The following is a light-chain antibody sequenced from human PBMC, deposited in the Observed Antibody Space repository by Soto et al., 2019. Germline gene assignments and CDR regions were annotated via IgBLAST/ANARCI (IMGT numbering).Light chain of an antibody. J-gene: IGKJ2*01. CDR3: QQSNSFPYT. Sequence: DIPMTQSPSSVSASIGDRVTITCRASQGVGSWLAWYQQKPGRAPKLLIYAASTLQSGVPSRFSGSGSGTDFTLTISSLEAEDFATYYCQQSNSFPYTFGQGTKVEIK. V-gene: IGKV1-12*02. CDR1: QGVGSW. CDR2: AAS.